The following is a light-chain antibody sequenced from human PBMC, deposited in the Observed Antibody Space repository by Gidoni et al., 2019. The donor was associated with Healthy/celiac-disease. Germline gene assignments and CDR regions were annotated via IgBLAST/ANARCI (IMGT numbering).Light chain of an antibody. CDR3: QQRSNWPHSIT. Sequence: ELVLKQSPATLSWSPGERATLSCRASQSVSSYLAWFQQKPGQAPRLLIDDASNRATGIPARFSGSGSGTECTLTISSLETEDVAVYEWQQRSNWPHSITFGQGTRLEIK. V-gene: IGKV3-11*01. CDR1: QSVSSY. CDR2: DAS. J-gene: IGKJ5*01.